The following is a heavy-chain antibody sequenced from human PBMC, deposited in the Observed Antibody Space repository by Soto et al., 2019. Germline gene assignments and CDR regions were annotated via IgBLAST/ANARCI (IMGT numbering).Heavy chain of an antibody. CDR2: ISWNSGSI. V-gene: IGHV3-9*01. J-gene: IGHJ6*03. CDR1: GFTFDDYA. Sequence: EVQLVESGGGLVQPGRSLRLSCAASGFTFDDYAMHWVRQAPGKGLEWVSGISWNSGSIGYADSVKGRFTISRDNAKNSLYLQMNSLRAEDTALYYCAKDIRDFWSGGHYYYYYMDVWGKGTTVTVSS. D-gene: IGHD3-3*01. CDR3: AKDIRDFWSGGHYYYYYMDV.